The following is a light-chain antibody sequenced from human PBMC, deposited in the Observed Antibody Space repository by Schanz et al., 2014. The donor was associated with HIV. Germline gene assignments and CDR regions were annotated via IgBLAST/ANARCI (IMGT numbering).Light chain of an antibody. CDR3: SSKATGGRAPFV. Sequence: QSALTQPASVSGSPGQSISISCTGTSGDVGSYNYVSWYQQHPGKAPKLMIYEVNQRPLGVPDRFSGSKSGNTASLTISGLQAEDEADYYCSSKATGGRAPFVFGGGTKLTVL. CDR1: SGDVGSYNY. CDR2: EVN. J-gene: IGLJ1*01. V-gene: IGLV2-14*01.